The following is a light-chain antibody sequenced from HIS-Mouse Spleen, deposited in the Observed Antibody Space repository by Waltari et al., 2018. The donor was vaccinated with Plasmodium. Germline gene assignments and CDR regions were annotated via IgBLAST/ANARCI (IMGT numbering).Light chain of an antibody. CDR3: CSYAGSSTLV. CDR2: EGS. V-gene: IGLV2-23*01. J-gene: IGLJ2*01. CDR1: SRDVGSYHL. Sequence: QSALTQPASVSGSPGQSITISCTGNSRDVGSYHLVSWYQQPPGKAPKLMIYEGSKRPSGVSNRFSGSKSGNTASLTISGLQAEDEADYYCCSYAGSSTLVFGGGTKLTVL.